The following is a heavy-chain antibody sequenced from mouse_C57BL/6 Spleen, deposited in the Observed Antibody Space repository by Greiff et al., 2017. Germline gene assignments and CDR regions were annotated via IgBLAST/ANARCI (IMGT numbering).Heavy chain of an antibody. J-gene: IGHJ4*01. Sequence: QVQLKESGPGLVAPSQSLSITCTVSGFSLTSYGVHWVRQPPGKGLEWLVVIWSDGSTTYNSALKSRLSISKDNSKSQVFLKMNSLQTDDTAMYYCARHVGVRYYYAMDYWGQGTSVTVSS. CDR2: IWSDGST. D-gene: IGHD2-13*01. CDR3: ARHVGVRYYYAMDY. V-gene: IGHV2-6-1*01. CDR1: GFSLTSYG.